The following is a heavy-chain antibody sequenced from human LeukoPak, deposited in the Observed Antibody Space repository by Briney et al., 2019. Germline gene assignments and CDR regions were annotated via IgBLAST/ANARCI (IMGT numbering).Heavy chain of an antibody. CDR1: GYTFTSYY. CDR2: INPSGGST. Sequence: ASVKVSCKASGYTFTSYYMHWVRQAPGQGLEWMGIINPSGGSTSYAQKFQGRVTITRDSSASTAYMELSSLRSEDTAVYYCARRARQQWLEYYYYYGMDVWGQGTTVTVSS. V-gene: IGHV1-46*01. D-gene: IGHD6-19*01. J-gene: IGHJ6*02. CDR3: ARRARQQWLEYYYYYGMDV.